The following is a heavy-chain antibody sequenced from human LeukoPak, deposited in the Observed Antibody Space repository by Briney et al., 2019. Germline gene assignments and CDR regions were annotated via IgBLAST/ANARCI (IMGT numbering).Heavy chain of an antibody. CDR2: IIPIIGTA. D-gene: IGHD3-22*01. V-gene: IGHV1-69*13. CDR1: GGTFSSYA. Sequence: SVKVSCKASGGTFSSYAISWVRQAPGQGLEWMGGIIPIIGTANYAQKFQGRVTITADESTSTAYMELSSLRSEDTAVYYCAGPHYYDSSGYYYVALDYWGQGTLVTVSS. J-gene: IGHJ4*02. CDR3: AGPHYYDSSGYYYVALDY.